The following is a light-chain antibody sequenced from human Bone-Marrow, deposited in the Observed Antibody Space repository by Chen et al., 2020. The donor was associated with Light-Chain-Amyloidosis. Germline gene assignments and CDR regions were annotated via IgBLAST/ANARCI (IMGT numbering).Light chain of an antibody. J-gene: IGKJ4*01. CDR2: DAS. V-gene: IGKV3-11*01. Sequence: EIVLTQSPDTLFLSPGERATLSCRASQSVSRFLAWYQHKPGQAPRLLIYDASNRATGITARCSGSASGTDFTLTISSLEPEDFAVYYCQQRYTWPELTCGGGTKVEI. CDR3: QQRYTWPELT. CDR1: QSVSRF.